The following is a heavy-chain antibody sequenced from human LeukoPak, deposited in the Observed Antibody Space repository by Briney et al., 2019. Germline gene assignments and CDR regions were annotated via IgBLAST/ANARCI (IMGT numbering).Heavy chain of an antibody. D-gene: IGHD6-19*01. J-gene: IGHJ4*02. Sequence: GGPLRLSCAASGFPFSNYAMPWVRPAPGKGLEWVSGLCGCGDSKYYADFVKGRFTISRDNSKSTLYLQMNSLRAEDTAVYYCAKTLSYSSGWVYWGQGTLVTVSS. V-gene: IGHV3-23*01. CDR3: AKTLSYSSGWVY. CDR1: GFPFSNYA. CDR2: LCGCGDSK.